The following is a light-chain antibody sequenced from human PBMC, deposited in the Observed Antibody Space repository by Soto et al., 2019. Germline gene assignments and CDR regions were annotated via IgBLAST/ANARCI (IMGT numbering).Light chain of an antibody. Sequence: VVTQPPSASGTPGQRVTISCSGSSSNIGSNAVNWYQQLPGTAPKLLIYDNNQGPSGVPDRFSGSKSGTSASLAISGLQSEDEADYYCAAWDDSLNGVVFGGGTKVTVL. CDR3: AAWDDSLNGVV. J-gene: IGLJ2*01. V-gene: IGLV1-44*01. CDR2: DNN. CDR1: SSNIGSNA.